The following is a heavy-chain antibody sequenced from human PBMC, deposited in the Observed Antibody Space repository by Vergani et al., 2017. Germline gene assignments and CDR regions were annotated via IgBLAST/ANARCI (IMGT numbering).Heavy chain of an antibody. V-gene: IGHV1-24*01. Sequence: QVQLVQSGAEVKKPGASVKVSCKVSGYTLTELSMHWVRQAPGKGLEWMGGFDPEDGETIYAQKFQGRVTMTEDTSTDTAYMELSSLRSEDTAVYYCATSVPKRSPVPHNYYYVMDVWGQGTTVTVSS. J-gene: IGHJ6*02. CDR3: ATSVPKRSPVPHNYYYVMDV. CDR1: GYTLTELS. D-gene: IGHD4-17*01. CDR2: FDPEDGET.